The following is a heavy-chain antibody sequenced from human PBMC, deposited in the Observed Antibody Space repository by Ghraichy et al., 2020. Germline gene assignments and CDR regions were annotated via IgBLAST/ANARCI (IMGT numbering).Heavy chain of an antibody. CDR3: AKDQALRFLEWLSPAYYYYGMDV. CDR2: ISGSGGST. V-gene: IGHV3-23*01. D-gene: IGHD3-3*01. J-gene: IGHJ6*02. CDR1: GFTFSSYA. Sequence: GGSLRLSCAASGFTFSSYAMSWVRQAPGKGLEWVSAISGSGGSTYYADSVKGRFTISRDNSKNTLYLQMNSLRAEDTAVYYCAKDQALRFLEWLSPAYYYYGMDVWGQGTTVTVSS.